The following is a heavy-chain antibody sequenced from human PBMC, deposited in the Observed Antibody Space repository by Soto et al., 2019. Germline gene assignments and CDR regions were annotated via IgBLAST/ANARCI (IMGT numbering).Heavy chain of an antibody. J-gene: IGHJ4*02. CDR1: GFTFNNYA. CDR2: ISGGGDTT. D-gene: IGHD3-10*01. CDR3: AKGRVGSGSLTPRVDF. V-gene: IGHV3-23*01. Sequence: EVQLLESGGGLVQPGGSLRLSCAASGFTFNNYAMTWVRQAPGKGLEWVSAISGGGDTTSYADSVKGRFTVSRDGSKNTLYLQMSSLRAEDTALYYCAKGRVGSGSLTPRVDFWGQGTLVTVSS.